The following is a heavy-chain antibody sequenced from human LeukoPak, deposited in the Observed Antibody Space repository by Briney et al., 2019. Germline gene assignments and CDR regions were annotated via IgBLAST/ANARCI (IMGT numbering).Heavy chain of an antibody. J-gene: IGHJ4*02. Sequence: GRSLRLSCAASGFTFSSYAIHWVRQAPGKGLEWVAVISSDGSGKYCADSVKGRFTISRDNSKNTLYVQMNSLRPEDTAVYYCAKDLSVRKGSFDYWGQGTLVTVSS. V-gene: IGHV3-30*18. CDR1: GFTFSSYA. CDR2: ISSDGSGK. CDR3: AKDLSVRKGSFDY. D-gene: IGHD2/OR15-2a*01.